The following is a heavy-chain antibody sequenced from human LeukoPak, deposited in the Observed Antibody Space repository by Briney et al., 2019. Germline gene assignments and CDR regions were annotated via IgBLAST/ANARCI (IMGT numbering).Heavy chain of an antibody. V-gene: IGHV4-34*01. Sequence: PSETLSLTCAVYGGSFSGYYWSWIRQPPGKGLEWIGEINHSGSTNYNPSLKSRVTISVDTSKNQFSLKLSSVTAADTAVYYCARVEPHHYYDGSGYPDYWGQGTLVTVSS. CDR3: ARVEPHHYYDGSGYPDY. J-gene: IGHJ4*02. D-gene: IGHD3-22*01. CDR1: GGSFSGYY. CDR2: INHSGST.